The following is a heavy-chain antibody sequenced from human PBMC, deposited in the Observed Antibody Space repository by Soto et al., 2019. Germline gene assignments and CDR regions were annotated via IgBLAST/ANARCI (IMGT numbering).Heavy chain of an antibody. Sequence: QVHLVESGGGVVQPGKSLTLSCAASGFSFSSHGMHWVRQAPGERLEWVACIWYDASNKYYAESVRGRFIISRDNSKNTMYLQMDSLRVEDTAVYFCARRGHNWGGSLDSWGQGTLVTVSS. V-gene: IGHV3-33*01. D-gene: IGHD7-27*01. CDR3: ARRGHNWGGSLDS. CDR2: IWYDASNK. J-gene: IGHJ4*02. CDR1: GFSFSSHG.